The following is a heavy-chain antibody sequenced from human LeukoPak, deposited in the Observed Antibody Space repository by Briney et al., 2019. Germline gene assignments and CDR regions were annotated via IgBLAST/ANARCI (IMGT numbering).Heavy chain of an antibody. V-gene: IGHV3-23*01. CDR2: ISGSGGST. J-gene: IGHJ4*02. Sequence: PGGSLRLSCAASGFTFSSYAMSWVRQAPGKGLEWVSAISGSGGSTYYADSVKGRFTISRENSKNTLYLQMNSLRAEDTAVYYCTTDFNRVRLDTGLVGVTVFEYWGQGTLVTVSS. CDR1: GFTFSSYA. D-gene: IGHD1-26*01. CDR3: TTDFNRVRLDTGLVGVTVFEY.